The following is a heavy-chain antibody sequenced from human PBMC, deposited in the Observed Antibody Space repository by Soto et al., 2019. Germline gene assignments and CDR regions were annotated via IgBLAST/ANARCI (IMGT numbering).Heavy chain of an antibody. Sequence: QVQLAQSGAEVRSPGSSVKVSCRASGGSFRDSAFSWLRQAPGQGLEWVGGIIPMFAATKYTQRFKGRVTLAADACTRSVYLALSSLTSDDSAVYFCARGGIVAVPAAMSSYDDYTHYRFDSWGQGTLVSVS. CDR1: GGSFRDSA. CDR3: ARGGIVAVPAAMSSYDDYTHYRFDS. CDR2: IIPMFAAT. D-gene: IGHD2-2*01. V-gene: IGHV1-69*01. J-gene: IGHJ4*02.